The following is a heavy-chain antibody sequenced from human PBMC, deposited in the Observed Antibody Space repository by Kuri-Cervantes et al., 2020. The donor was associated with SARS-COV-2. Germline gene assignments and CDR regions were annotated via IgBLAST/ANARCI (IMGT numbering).Heavy chain of an antibody. Sequence: GGSLRLSCAASGFTFSSYSMNWVRQAPGKGLEWVPYINSGSSTIYYADSVKGRFTISRDNAKNSLYLQMNSLRAEDTAVYYCTLAVAAAVWGQGTLVTVSS. J-gene: IGHJ4*02. CDR3: TLAVAAAV. CDR1: GFTFSSYS. D-gene: IGHD6-19*01. CDR2: INSGSSTI. V-gene: IGHV3-48*01.